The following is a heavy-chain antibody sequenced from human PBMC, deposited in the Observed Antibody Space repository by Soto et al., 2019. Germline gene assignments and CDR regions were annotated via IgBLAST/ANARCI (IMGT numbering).Heavy chain of an antibody. CDR1: GFTFSNAW. CDR3: HSSGWYRWFDP. J-gene: IGHJ5*02. D-gene: IGHD6-19*01. Sequence: PGGSLRLSCAASGFTFSNAWMSWVRQAPGKGLEWVGRIKSKTDGGTTDYAAPVKGRFTISRDDSKNTLYLQMNSLKTEDTAVYYCHSSGWYRWFDPWGQGTLVTVSS. V-gene: IGHV3-15*01. CDR2: IKSKTDGGTT.